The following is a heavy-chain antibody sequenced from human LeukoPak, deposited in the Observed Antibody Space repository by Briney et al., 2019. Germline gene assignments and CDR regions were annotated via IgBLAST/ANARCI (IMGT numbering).Heavy chain of an antibody. V-gene: IGHV3-11*01. CDR2: ISSSGSTI. CDR1: GFTFSDYY. D-gene: IGHD3-22*01. CDR3: ARGSLYDSSGYYSFPNWFDP. J-gene: IGHJ5*02. Sequence: GGSLRLSCAASGFTFSDYYMSWIRQAPGKGLEWVSYISSSGSTIYYADSVKGRFTISRDNAKNSLYLQMNSLRAEDTAVYYCARGSLYDSSGYYSFPNWFDPWGRGTLVTVSS.